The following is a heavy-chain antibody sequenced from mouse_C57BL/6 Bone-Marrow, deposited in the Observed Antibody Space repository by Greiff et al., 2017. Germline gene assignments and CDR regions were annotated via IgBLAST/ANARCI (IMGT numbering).Heavy chain of an antibody. CDR1: GYAFSSYW. J-gene: IGHJ4*01. V-gene: IGHV1-82*01. D-gene: IGHD1-1*01. Sequence: QVQLKESGPELVKPGASVKISCKASGYAFSSYWMNWVKQRPGKGLEWIGRIYPGDGDTNYNGKFKGKATLTADKSSSTAYMQLSSLTSEDSAVYFCARDNYYGSSYAMDYWGQVTSVTVSS. CDR3: ARDNYYGSSYAMDY. CDR2: IYPGDGDT.